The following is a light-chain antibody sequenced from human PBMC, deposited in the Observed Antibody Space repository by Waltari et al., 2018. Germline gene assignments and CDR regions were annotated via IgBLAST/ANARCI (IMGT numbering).Light chain of an antibody. CDR3: RMYNAAPWS. CDR2: DAS. Sequence: DIQMTQSPSSLSASVGDRVTITCRESQGLRNPVAWYQHKLGAVPKLLIYDASLLNSGVPSRFGASGSGTEFTLTISSLQPEDVAPCYCRMYNAAPWSFGQGTKVEIK. CDR1: QGLRNP. V-gene: IGKV1-27*01. J-gene: IGKJ1*01.